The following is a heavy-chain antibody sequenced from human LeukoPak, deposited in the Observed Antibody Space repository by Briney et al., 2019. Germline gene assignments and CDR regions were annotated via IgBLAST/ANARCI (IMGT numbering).Heavy chain of an antibody. J-gene: IGHJ4*02. V-gene: IGHV4-59*01. Sequence: PSETLSLTCTVSGGSISSYYWSWIRQPPGKGLEWIGYIYYSGSTNYNPSLKSRVTISVDTSKNQFSLKLSPVTAADTAVYYCASYGDRFDYWGQGTLVTVSS. D-gene: IGHD2-21*02. CDR1: GGSISSYY. CDR2: IYYSGST. CDR3: ASYGDRFDY.